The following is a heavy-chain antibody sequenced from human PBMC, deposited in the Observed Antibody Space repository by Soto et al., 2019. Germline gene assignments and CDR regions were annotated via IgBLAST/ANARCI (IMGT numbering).Heavy chain of an antibody. D-gene: IGHD6-13*01. CDR2: INPGGGSA. J-gene: IGHJ6*02. V-gene: IGHV1-46*01. Sequence: ASVKVSFRASGFTFTSYYFHWVRQAPGQGPEWMGIINPGGGSATYAQKFQGRVTMTRDASTSTVYMEVSSLRSEDTAVYYCEITAGGSYYYYGMDVWGQGTTVTVSS. CDR3: EITAGGSYYYYGMDV. CDR1: GFTFTSYY.